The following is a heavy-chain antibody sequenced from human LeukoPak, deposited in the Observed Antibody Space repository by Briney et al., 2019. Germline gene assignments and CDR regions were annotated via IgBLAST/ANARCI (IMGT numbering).Heavy chain of an antibody. Sequence: ASVKVSCKASGYTFTSYYMHWVRQAPGQGLEWMGIINLSGGSTSYAQKFQGIVTMTRDMSTSTVYMELSSLRSDDTAVYYRAREVGYCSGGSCYSGWFDPWGQGTLVTVSS. CDR2: INLSGGST. J-gene: IGHJ5*02. CDR1: GYTFTSYY. D-gene: IGHD2-15*01. CDR3: AREVGYCSGGSCYSGWFDP. V-gene: IGHV1-46*01.